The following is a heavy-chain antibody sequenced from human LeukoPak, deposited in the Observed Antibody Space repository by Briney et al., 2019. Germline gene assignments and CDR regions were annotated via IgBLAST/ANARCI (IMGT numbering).Heavy chain of an antibody. CDR2: INHSGST. CDR1: GGSFSGYY. D-gene: IGHD3-3*02. Sequence: PSETLSLTCAVYGGSFSGYYWSWIRQPPGKGLEWIGGINHSGSTNYNPSLKSRVTISVDTSKNQFSLKLSSVTAADTAVYYCARGPFSEYFQHWGQGTLVTVSS. J-gene: IGHJ1*01. V-gene: IGHV4-34*01. CDR3: ARGPFSEYFQH.